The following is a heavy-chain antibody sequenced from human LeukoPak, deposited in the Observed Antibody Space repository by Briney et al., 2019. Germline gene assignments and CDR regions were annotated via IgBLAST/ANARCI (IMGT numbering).Heavy chain of an antibody. D-gene: IGHD3-10*01. Sequence: GGSLRLSCAASGFTFSNAWMSWVRQAPGKGLEWVGRIKSKTDGGTTDYAAPVKGRFTISRDDSKNTLYLQMNSPKTEDTAVYYCTTVIFTMVRGAVYDYWGQGTLVTVSS. CDR2: IKSKTDGGTT. CDR1: GFTFSNAW. V-gene: IGHV3-15*01. J-gene: IGHJ4*02. CDR3: TTVIFTMVRGAVYDY.